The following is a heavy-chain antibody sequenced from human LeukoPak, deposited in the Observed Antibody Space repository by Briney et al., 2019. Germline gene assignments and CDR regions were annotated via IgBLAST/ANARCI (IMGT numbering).Heavy chain of an antibody. Sequence: GGSLRLSCAASGFTFSSYAMSWVRQTPGKGLEWVSAINGNGVGTFYADSVKGRFTISRDNSKNTLYLQMNSLRAEDTAVYYCAKGPRYSSSWYSSESSAEYFQHWGQGTLVTVSS. CDR3: AKGPRYSSSWYSSESSAEYFQH. J-gene: IGHJ1*01. V-gene: IGHV3-23*01. CDR2: INGNGVGT. CDR1: GFTFSSYA. D-gene: IGHD6-13*01.